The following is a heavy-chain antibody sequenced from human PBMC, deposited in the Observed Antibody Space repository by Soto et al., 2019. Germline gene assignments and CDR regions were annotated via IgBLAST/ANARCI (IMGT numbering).Heavy chain of an antibody. CDR1: GGTFSSYA. CDR2: IIPIFGTA. V-gene: IGHV1-69*01. J-gene: IGHJ1*01. D-gene: IGHD3-22*01. Sequence: QVQLVQSGAEVKKPGSSVKVSCKASGGTFSSYAISWVRQAPGQGLEWMGGIIPIFGTANYAQKFQGRVTITADESTSTAYIELSSLRSEDMAVYYCARDGHPYYYYDSSGYYVGYFQHWGQGTLVTVSS. CDR3: ARDGHPYYYYDSSGYYVGYFQH.